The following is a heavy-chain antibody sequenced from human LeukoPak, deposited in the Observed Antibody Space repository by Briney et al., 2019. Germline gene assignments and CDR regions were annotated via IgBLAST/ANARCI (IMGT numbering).Heavy chain of an antibody. Sequence: KPGGSLRLSCAASGFTFSNAWMSWVRQAPGKGLEWVGRIKSKTDGGTTDYAAPVKGRFTISRDDSKNTLYLQMNSLKTEDKAVYYCTACYGSGSYHYYGMDVWGKGTTVTVSS. CDR2: IKSKTDGGTT. V-gene: IGHV3-15*01. CDR3: TACYGSGSYHYYGMDV. J-gene: IGHJ6*04. D-gene: IGHD3-10*01. CDR1: GFTFSNAW.